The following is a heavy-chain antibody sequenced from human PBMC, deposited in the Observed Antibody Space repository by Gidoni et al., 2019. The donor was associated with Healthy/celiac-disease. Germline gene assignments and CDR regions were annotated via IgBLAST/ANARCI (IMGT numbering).Heavy chain of an antibody. Sequence: EVQLLESGGGLVQPGGSPRISCAASGFTFRSYAMSWVRQAPGKGLEWVSAISGSGGSTYYAASVKGRFTISRDNSKNTLYLQMNSLRAEDTAVYYCAKDFGVRRGTYGMDVWGQGTTVTVSS. CDR1: GFTFRSYA. CDR3: AKDFGVRRGTYGMDV. J-gene: IGHJ6*02. V-gene: IGHV3-23*01. CDR2: ISGSGGST. D-gene: IGHD3-3*01.